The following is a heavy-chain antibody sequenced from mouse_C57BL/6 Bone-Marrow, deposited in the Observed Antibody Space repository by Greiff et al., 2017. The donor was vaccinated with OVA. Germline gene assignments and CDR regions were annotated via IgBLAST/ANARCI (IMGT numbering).Heavy chain of an antibody. Sequence: EVQLVESGGGLVKPGGSLKLSCAASGFTFSSYTMSWVSQTPEKRLEWVATISGGGGNTYYPDSVKGRFTISRDNAKNTLYLQMSSLRSEDTALYYCARHGYYGSSPFDYWGQGTTLTVSS. J-gene: IGHJ2*01. CDR2: ISGGGGNT. D-gene: IGHD1-1*01. CDR1: GFTFSSYT. CDR3: ARHGYYGSSPFDY. V-gene: IGHV5-9*01.